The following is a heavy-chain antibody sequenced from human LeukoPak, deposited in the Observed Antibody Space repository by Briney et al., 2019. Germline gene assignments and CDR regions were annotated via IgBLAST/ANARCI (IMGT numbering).Heavy chain of an antibody. D-gene: IGHD3-22*01. J-gene: IGHJ4*02. CDR2: IHTSGST. Sequence: PSETLSLTCTVSGGSISSYYWSWIRQPAGKGLEWIGRIHTSGSTNYKPSLKSRVTMSVDTSKNQFSLKLSSVTAADTAVYYCARDMYYYDSSAYYRFDYWGQGTLVTVSS. CDR3: ARDMYYYDSSAYYRFDY. V-gene: IGHV4-4*07. CDR1: GGSISSYY.